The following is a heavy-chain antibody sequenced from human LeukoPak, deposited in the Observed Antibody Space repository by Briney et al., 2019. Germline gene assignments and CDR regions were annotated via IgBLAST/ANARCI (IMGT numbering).Heavy chain of an antibody. D-gene: IGHD3-10*01. J-gene: IGHJ6*02. CDR1: GGSFENYA. Sequence: SVKVSCKASGGSFENYAISWVRQAPGQGLEWVGRIIPILDTTNYAQKFQGRVTITADKSTNTAYMELSSLRSEDTAVYYCARDRSSSGPGEDYYYYGTDVWGQGTTVTVSS. CDR3: ARDRSSSGPGEDYYYYGTDV. V-gene: IGHV1-69*04. CDR2: IIPILDTT.